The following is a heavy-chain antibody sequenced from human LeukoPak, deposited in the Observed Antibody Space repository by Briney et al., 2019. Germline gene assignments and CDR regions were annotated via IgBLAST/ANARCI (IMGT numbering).Heavy chain of an antibody. D-gene: IGHD6-6*01. V-gene: IGHV4-34*01. CDR1: GGSFSGYY. CDR2: INHSGST. CDR3: ARESPSYSSSARGYLRDY. Sequence: SETLSLACAVYGGSFSGYYWSWIRQPPGKGLEWIWEINHSGSTNHNPPLKRRVTISVDTSKTQFSLKLSSVTAADTAVYYCARESPSYSSSARGYLRDYWGQGTLVTVSS. J-gene: IGHJ4*02.